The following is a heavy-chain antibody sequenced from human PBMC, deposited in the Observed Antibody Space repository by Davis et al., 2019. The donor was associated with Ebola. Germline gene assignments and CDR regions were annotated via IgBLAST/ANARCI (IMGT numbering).Heavy chain of an antibody. J-gene: IGHJ6*02. CDR1: GGSFSGYY. Sequence: SETLSLTCAVYGGSFSGYYRSWIRQPPGKGLEWIGYIYYSGSTNYNPSLKSRVTISVDTSKNQFSLKLSSVTAADTAVYYCARDHRYDYYYYGMDVWGQETTVTVSS. V-gene: IGHV4-59*01. CDR3: ARDHRYDYYYYGMDV. D-gene: IGHD3-16*02. CDR2: IYYSGST.